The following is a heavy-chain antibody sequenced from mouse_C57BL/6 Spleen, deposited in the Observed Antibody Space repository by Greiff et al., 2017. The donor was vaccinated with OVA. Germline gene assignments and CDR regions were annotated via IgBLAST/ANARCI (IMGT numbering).Heavy chain of an antibody. J-gene: IGHJ4*01. CDR1: GFSLSTFGMG. CDR2: IWWDDDK. D-gene: IGHD1-1*01. Sequence: KESGPGILQPSQTLSLTCSFSGFSLSTFGMGVGWIRQPSGKGLEWLAHIWWDDDKYYNPALKSRLTISKDTSKNQVFLKIANVDTADTATYYCARDYYGSSLYAMDYWGQGTSVTVSS. CDR3: ARDYYGSSLYAMDY. V-gene: IGHV8-8*01.